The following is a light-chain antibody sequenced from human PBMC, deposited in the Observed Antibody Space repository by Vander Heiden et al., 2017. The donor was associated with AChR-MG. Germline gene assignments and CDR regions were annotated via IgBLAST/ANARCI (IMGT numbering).Light chain of an antibody. CDR3: QSYDNSLSGSWV. Sequence: QSVLTQPPPVSGAPGQRVTISCTGSSSNIRAGYDVHWSQQFPGTAPKLLIYGSSNRPSGVPDRFSGSKSGTSASLAITGLQAEDEADYYCQSYDNSLSGSWVFGGGTKLTVL. V-gene: IGLV1-40*01. CDR2: GSS. CDR1: SSNIRAGYD. J-gene: IGLJ3*02.